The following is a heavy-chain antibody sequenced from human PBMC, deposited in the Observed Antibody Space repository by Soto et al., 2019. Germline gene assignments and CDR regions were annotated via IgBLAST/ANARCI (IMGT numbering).Heavy chain of an antibody. Sequence: QVQLLESGGGVVQPGRSLRLSCAASGFSFNTYGMHWVRQAPGKGLEWVAVISYNGDKTFYADSVKGRFTISRDNSQSTLYLQMNSLRPDDTAVYYCAKDRIRGTSYFDYWGQGTLVTVSS. CDR3: AKDRIRGTSYFDY. CDR2: ISYNGDKT. CDR1: GFSFNTYG. D-gene: IGHD3-10*01. V-gene: IGHV3-30*18. J-gene: IGHJ4*02.